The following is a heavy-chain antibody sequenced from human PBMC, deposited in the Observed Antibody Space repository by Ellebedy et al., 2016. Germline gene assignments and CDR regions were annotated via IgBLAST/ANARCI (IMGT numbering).Heavy chain of an antibody. D-gene: IGHD3-22*01. Sequence: GESLKISXAASGFTFRSYAMSWVRQAPGKGLEWVSVTSDGGDDTKYADSVKGRFSISRDNYKNTLFLQMNSLRAEDTAVYYCARVRSSGFYSNYDLDVWGQGTTVTVSS. CDR1: GFTFRSYA. J-gene: IGHJ6*02. V-gene: IGHV3-23*01. CDR2: TSDGGDDT. CDR3: ARVRSSGFYSNYDLDV.